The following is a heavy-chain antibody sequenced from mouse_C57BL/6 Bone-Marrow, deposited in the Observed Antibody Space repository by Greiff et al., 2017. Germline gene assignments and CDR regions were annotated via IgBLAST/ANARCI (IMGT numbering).Heavy chain of an antibody. CDR3: ARPICYEYDFYAMDD. D-gene: IGHD2-4*01. Sequence: VQLQQSGAELVRPGASVKLSCKASGYTFTDYYINWVKQRPGQGLEWIARIYPGSGNTYYNEKFKGKATLTAEKSSSTAYMQLSSLTSEDSAVYFCARPICYEYDFYAMDDWGQGTSVTVSS. CDR2: IYPGSGNT. CDR1: GYTFTDYY. V-gene: IGHV1-76*01. J-gene: IGHJ4*01.